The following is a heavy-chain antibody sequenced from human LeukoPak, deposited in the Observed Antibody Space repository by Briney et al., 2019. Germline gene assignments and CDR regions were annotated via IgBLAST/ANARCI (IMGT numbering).Heavy chain of an antibody. V-gene: IGHV3-30*02. J-gene: IGHJ4*02. D-gene: IGHD3-16*01. CDR2: IRDDGSTR. CDR3: AKVPHSWGLFDS. Sequence: GGSLRLSCAASGFTFSSPAMSWVRQAPGKGLEWVAFIRDDGSTRYYTDSVKGRFTVSRDNSKNTLYLQMDSLRIEDTAVYYCAKVPHSWGLFDSWGQGTLATVSS. CDR1: GFTFSSPA.